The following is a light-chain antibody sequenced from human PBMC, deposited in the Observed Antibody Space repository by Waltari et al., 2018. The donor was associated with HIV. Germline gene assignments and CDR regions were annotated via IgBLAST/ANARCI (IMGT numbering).Light chain of an antibody. CDR2: GTS. Sequence: DIQMTQFPSSLSASVGDRITVTCRASQHITDYLNWYHHKQGKAPRLLIYGTSRLQSGVPTRFSGSGSGTDFTLTIGSLQPEDFATYYCQQTYSTPWTFGQGTKVEFK. J-gene: IGKJ1*01. CDR3: QQTYSTPWT. CDR1: QHITDY. V-gene: IGKV1-39*01.